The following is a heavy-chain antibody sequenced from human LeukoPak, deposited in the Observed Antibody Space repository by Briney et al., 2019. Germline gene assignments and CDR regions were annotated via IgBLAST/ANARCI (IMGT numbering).Heavy chain of an antibody. D-gene: IGHD3-22*01. CDR3: ARQAIPPYESSGYYLEDYWYFDL. CDR1: GGSISSYY. V-gene: IGHV4-59*08. Sequence: PSETLSLTCTVSGGSISSYYWNWIRQPPGKGLEWIGNIYYSGSTNYNPSLKSRVTISVDTTKKEFFLKLSSVSAEDTAVYYGARQAIPPYESSGYYLEDYWYFDLWGRGTLVTDSS. J-gene: IGHJ2*01. CDR2: IYYSGST.